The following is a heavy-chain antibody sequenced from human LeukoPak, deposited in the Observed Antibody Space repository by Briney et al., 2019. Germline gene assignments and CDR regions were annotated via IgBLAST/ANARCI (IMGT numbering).Heavy chain of an antibody. V-gene: IGHV3-9*03. CDR3: ASGGDRDY. CDR1: GFTFDDYA. CDR2: ISWNSGSI. J-gene: IGHJ4*02. D-gene: IGHD2-21*02. Sequence: GRSLRLSCAASGFTFDDYAMHWVRQAPGKGLEWVSSISWNSGSIRYADSVKGRFTISRDNAENSLYLQMNSLRAEDMALYYCASGGDRDYWGQGTLVTVSS.